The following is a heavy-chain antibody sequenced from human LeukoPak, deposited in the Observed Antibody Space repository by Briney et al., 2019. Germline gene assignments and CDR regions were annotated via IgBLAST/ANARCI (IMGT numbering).Heavy chain of an antibody. D-gene: IGHD2/OR15-2a*01. Sequence: SETLSLTCTVSGGSISSSSYYWGWIRQPPGKGLEWIGSIYYSGSTYYNSSLKSRLTISVDTSKNQFSLKLSSVTAADTAVYYCAGATSTSMGLRYFDYWGQGSLVTVSS. CDR2: IYYSGST. CDR3: AGATSTSMGLRYFDY. V-gene: IGHV4-39*01. CDR1: GGSISSSSYY. J-gene: IGHJ4*02.